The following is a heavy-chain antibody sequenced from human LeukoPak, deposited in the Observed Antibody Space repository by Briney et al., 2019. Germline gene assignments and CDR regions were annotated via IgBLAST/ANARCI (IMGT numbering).Heavy chain of an antibody. D-gene: IGHD5-12*01. V-gene: IGHV3-33*01. J-gene: IGHJ4*02. Sequence: GRSLRLSCAASGFTFSGYGMHWVRQPPGKGLEWVAVIWSDESNKYYEDSVKGRFTISRDNSKNTLYLQMNSLRAEDTAVYYCVRGIYSGYHYFDYWGQGTLVTVSS. CDR1: GFTFSGYG. CDR3: VRGIYSGYHYFDY. CDR2: IWSDESNK.